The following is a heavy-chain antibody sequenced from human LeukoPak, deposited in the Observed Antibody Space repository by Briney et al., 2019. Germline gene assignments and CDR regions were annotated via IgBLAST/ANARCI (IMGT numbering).Heavy chain of an antibody. CDR3: ARDRSVRLRTYYSYGMDV. Sequence: ASVKVSCKASGYTFTGYYMRWVRQAPGQGLEWMGWINPNTGGTKYTQNFQGRVTMTWDTSITTAYMELSRLRSDDTAVYYCARDRSVRLRTYYSYGMDVWGQGTTVTVSS. D-gene: IGHD5/OR15-5a*01. V-gene: IGHV1-2*02. J-gene: IGHJ6*02. CDR1: GYTFTGYY. CDR2: INPNTGGT.